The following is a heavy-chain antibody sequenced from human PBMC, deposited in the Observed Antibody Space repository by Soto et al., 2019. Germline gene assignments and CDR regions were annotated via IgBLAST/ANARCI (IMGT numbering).Heavy chain of an antibody. J-gene: IGHJ6*03. Sequence: QVQLVESGGGVVQPGRSLRLSCAASGFTFSSYGMHWVRQAPGKGLEWVAVIWYDGSNKYYADSVKGRFTISRDNSKNTLYLQMNSLRAEDTAVYYCAREGRGYYSTYYYYYMDVWGKGTTVTVSS. D-gene: IGHD3-3*01. CDR1: GFTFSSYG. V-gene: IGHV3-33*01. CDR3: AREGRGYYSTYYYYYMDV. CDR2: IWYDGSNK.